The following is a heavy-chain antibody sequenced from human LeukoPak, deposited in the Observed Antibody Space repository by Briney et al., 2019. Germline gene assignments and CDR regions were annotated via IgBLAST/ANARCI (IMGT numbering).Heavy chain of an antibody. V-gene: IGHV4-38-2*02. D-gene: IGHD6-19*01. J-gene: IGHJ3*02. Sequence: SETLSLTCTVSGYSISSGYYWGWIRQPPGKGLEWIGSIYHSGSTYYNPSLKSRVTISVDTSKNQFSLKLSFVTAADTAVYYCARDCSVSGYSSGWYVLRAFDIWGQGTMVTVSS. CDR3: ARDCSVSGYSSGWYVLRAFDI. CDR1: GYSISSGYY. CDR2: IYHSGST.